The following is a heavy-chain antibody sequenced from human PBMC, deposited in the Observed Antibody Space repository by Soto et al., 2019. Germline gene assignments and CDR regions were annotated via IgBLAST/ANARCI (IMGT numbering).Heavy chain of an antibody. CDR2: IWYDGSNK. J-gene: IGHJ5*02. CDR3: ARDVANWFDP. V-gene: IGHV3-33*01. Sequence: VAVIWYDGSNKYYADSVKGRFTISRDNSKNTLYLQMNSLRAEDTAVYYCARDVANWFDPWGQGTLVTVSS.